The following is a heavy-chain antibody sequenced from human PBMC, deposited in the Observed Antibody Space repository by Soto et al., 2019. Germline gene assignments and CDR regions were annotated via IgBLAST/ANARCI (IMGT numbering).Heavy chain of an antibody. V-gene: IGHV4-34*01. D-gene: IGHD3-3*01. J-gene: IGHJ4*02. CDR1: GGSLSGYY. Sequence: SETLSLTCAVYGGSLSGYYWSWIRQPPGKGLEWSGEINHSGSTNYSPSLKSRVTILVDTSKNQFSLQLSSVTAADTAMYYCARGDFAWEPSTDYWGQGTLVTVSS. CDR3: ARGDFAWEPSTDY. CDR2: INHSGST.